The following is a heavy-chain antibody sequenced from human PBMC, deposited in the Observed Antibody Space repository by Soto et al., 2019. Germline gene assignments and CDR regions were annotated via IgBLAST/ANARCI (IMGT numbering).Heavy chain of an antibody. D-gene: IGHD3-3*01. CDR2: IYPSGAS. CDR3: ARATFGAVLHLEV. J-gene: IGHJ6*02. Sequence: QVHLQESGSGLVKPSQTLSLTCAVSGASITTEGYTWSWIRQPPGKGLEWIGYIYPSGASNYNPSLRSRVTISLGASRNRFSLSVGSVTAADTAVYYCARATFGAVLHLEVWGQGTTVTVSS. V-gene: IGHV4-30-2*01. CDR1: GASITTEGYT.